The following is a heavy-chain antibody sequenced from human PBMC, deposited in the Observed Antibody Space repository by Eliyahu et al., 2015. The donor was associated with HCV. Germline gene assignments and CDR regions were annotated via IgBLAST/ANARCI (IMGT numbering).Heavy chain of an antibody. CDR2: VSGSGDST. D-gene: IGHD4-17*01. J-gene: IGHJ4*02. V-gene: IGHV3-23*01. CDR1: GFTFSSYA. CDR3: AKTRDNYGDYLYYFDY. Sequence: EVQLLESGGGLVQPGGSLRLSCAASGFTFSSYAMTWVRQAPGKGLEWVSIVSGSGDSTYYADSVKGRFTISRDNSKNTLYLQLNSLRAEDTAVYSCAKTRDNYGDYLYYFDYWGQGTLVTVSS.